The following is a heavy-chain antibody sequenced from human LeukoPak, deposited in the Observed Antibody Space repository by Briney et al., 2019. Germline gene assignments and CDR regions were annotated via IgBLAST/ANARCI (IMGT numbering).Heavy chain of an antibody. CDR2: IHLGDSDT. CDR1: GYRFPSNW. D-gene: IGHD4-23*01. CDR3: ARIRYGGNSGVRWFDP. J-gene: IGHJ5*02. V-gene: IGHV5-51*01. Sequence: EEPLKISCKGSGYRFPSNWIDWVRQMPGKGLEWMGIIHLGDSDTRYSPSFQAQVTISADKSISTAYLQWSSLKASDIAMYYCARIRYGGNSGVRWFDPWGQGTLVTVSS.